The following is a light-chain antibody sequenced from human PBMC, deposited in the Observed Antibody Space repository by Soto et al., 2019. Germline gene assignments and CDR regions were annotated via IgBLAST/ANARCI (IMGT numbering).Light chain of an antibody. J-gene: IGKJ1*01. CDR3: QQYGSSSWT. CDR1: QSVRSTS. V-gene: IGKV3-20*01. CDR2: GAS. Sequence: EIVLTQSPGTLSLSPGEGATLSCRASQSVRSTSLVWYQQKPGQAPRLLIFGASSRSTGIPDRFSGSGSGTDFTLTISRLEPEDSAVYYCQQYGSSSWTFGQGTRVEIK.